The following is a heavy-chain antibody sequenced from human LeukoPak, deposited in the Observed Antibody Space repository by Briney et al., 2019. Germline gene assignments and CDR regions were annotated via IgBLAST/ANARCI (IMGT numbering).Heavy chain of an antibody. CDR2: IGSSGYYI. Sequence: GGSLRVSCAASGFTFSTYTMNWVRQAPGKGLEWVSCIGSSGYYIYYADSVKGRFTISRDNANNSLYLHMNSLRAEDTAVYYCARGRIMGMSDYWGQGTLVTVSS. CDR3: ARGRIMGMSDY. CDR1: GFTFSTYT. D-gene: IGHD2-8*01. J-gene: IGHJ4*02. V-gene: IGHV3-21*01.